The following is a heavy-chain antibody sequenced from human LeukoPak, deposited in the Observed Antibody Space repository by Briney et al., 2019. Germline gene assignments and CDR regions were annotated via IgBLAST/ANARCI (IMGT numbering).Heavy chain of an antibody. J-gene: IGHJ5*02. CDR1: GYTFTSYG. D-gene: IGHD3-22*01. V-gene: IGHV1-18*01. CDR3: AGDVPLNKWLLQNWFDR. Sequence: ASVKVSCKASGYTFTSYGISWVRQAPGQGLEWMGWISAYNGNTNYAQKLQGRVTMTTDTSTSTAYMELRSLRSDDTAVYYCAGDVPLNKWLLQNWFDRWGQGTLVTVSS. CDR2: ISAYNGNT.